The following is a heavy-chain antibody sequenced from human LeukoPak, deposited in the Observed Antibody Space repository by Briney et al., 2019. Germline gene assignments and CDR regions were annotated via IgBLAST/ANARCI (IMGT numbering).Heavy chain of an antibody. J-gene: IGHJ4*02. Sequence: ASVKVSCKASGYTFTSYGISWVRQAPGQGLEWMGWINTNTGDPTYAQGFTGRFVFSLDTSVSTAYLQISSLKAEDTAVYYCARTVSGNYGDYGSIDYWGQGTLVTVSS. V-gene: IGHV7-4-1*02. CDR2: INTNTGDP. CDR1: GYTFTSYG. D-gene: IGHD4-17*01. CDR3: ARTVSGNYGDYGSIDY.